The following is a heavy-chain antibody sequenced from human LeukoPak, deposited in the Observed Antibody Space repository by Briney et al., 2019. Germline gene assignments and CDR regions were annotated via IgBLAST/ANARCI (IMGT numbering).Heavy chain of an antibody. V-gene: IGHV1-46*01. Sequence: ASVKVSCKASGYNFISYYMHWVRQAPGQGLEWMGIINPSGGSTSYAQKFQDRVTMTRDTSTSTVYMELSSLKSEDTAVYDCAREDVVLVDAVRYYYYGMDVCGQGTTVTVSS. D-gene: IGHD2-8*01. J-gene: IGHJ6*02. CDR1: GYNFISYY. CDR3: AREDVVLVDAVRYYYYGMDV. CDR2: INPSGGST.